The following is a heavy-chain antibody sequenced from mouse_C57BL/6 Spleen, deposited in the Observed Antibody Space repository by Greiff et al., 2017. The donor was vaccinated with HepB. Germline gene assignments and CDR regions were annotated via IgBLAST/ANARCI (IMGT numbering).Heavy chain of an antibody. CDR3: ARSYDYAMDD. CDR2: INPNNGGT. J-gene: IGHJ4*01. V-gene: IGHV1-26*01. D-gene: IGHD1-1*01. CDR1: GYTFTDYY. Sequence: VQLQQSGPELVKPGASVKISCKASGYTFTDYYMNWVKQSHGKSLEWIGDINPNNGGTSYNQKFKGKATLTVDKSSSTAYMELRSLTSEDSAVYYCARSYDYAMDDWGQGTSVTVSS.